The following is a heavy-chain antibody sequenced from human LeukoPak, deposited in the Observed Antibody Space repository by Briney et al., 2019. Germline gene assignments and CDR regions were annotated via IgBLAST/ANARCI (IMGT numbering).Heavy chain of an antibody. J-gene: IGHJ3*02. D-gene: IGHD4-17*01. CDR1: GGTFSSYA. Sequence: SVKVSCKASGGTFSSYAISWVRQAPGQGLEWMGGIIPILGIANYAQKFQGRVTITADKSTSTGYMELSSLRSEDTAVYYCARDRHDYGDYVDAFDIWGQGTMVTVSS. CDR3: ARDRHDYGDYVDAFDI. CDR2: IIPILGIA. V-gene: IGHV1-69*10.